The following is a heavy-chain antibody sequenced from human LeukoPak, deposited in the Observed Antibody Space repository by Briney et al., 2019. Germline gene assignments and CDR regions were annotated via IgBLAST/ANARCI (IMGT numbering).Heavy chain of an antibody. J-gene: IGHJ5*02. Sequence: SENLSLNCTGSGFSISGYYWGWLGPRAGKGLEWFGRIYTSGGTNYNPPLRRRVTISVNTSNNQYSLKLSAVTDADAALYYCARVYSSTNYWFDTWGQGTQVTVSS. CDR2: IYTSGGT. CDR3: ARVYSSTNYWFDT. CDR1: GFSISGYY. V-gene: IGHV4-4*07. D-gene: IGHD2-2*01.